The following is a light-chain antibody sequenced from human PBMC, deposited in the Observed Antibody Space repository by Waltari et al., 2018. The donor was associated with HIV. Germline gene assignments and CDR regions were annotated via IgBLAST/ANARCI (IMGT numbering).Light chain of an antibody. Sequence: QPKMTQAPSASNTPGQRITISCSGTQSNIGNHFIYWYQQIAGAAPRLVMARNDQRPAGVPDRFSGTKSGTSAFLAITGLRLDDEATYFCASWDDNLGHWIFGGGTKLTVL. J-gene: IGLJ2*01. CDR3: ASWDDNLGHWI. CDR1: QSNIGNHF. CDR2: RND. V-gene: IGLV1-47*01.